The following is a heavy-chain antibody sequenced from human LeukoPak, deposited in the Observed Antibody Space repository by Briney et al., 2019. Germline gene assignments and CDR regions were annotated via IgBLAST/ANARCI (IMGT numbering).Heavy chain of an antibody. D-gene: IGHD3-10*01. J-gene: IGHJ4*02. CDR2: ISSSTSYI. CDR1: GYTFSGYS. CDR3: ATDPWQGRGLLDY. Sequence: GGSLRLSCVGSGYTFSGYSMNWVRQAPGKGLEWVPSISSSTSYIHYADSVRGRFTISRDNAKSSVYLQMNSLRAEDTAVYYCATDPWQGRGLLDYWGQGTLVTVSS. V-gene: IGHV3-21*01.